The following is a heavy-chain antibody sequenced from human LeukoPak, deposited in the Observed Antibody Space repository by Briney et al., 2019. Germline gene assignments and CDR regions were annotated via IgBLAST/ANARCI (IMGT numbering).Heavy chain of an antibody. CDR2: INYRGTT. CDR1: GGSISSYY. D-gene: IGHD6-6*01. J-gene: IGHJ6*02. V-gene: IGHV4-59*08. CDR3: ARRGAARRYDGMDV. Sequence: SETLSLTCTVSGGSISSYYWYWLRQPPRKGLEWIGYINYRGTTDYNPSLKSRVTISVDTSKNEFSLKLTSVTAADTAVYYCARRGAARRYDGMDVWGQGNTVTVAS.